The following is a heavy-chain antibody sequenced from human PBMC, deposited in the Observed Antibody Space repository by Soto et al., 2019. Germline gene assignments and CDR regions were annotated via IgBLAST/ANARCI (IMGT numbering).Heavy chain of an antibody. CDR2: ISAYNGNT. CDR3: VRDWTYYYGSGSYSNFDD. V-gene: IGHV1-18*01. J-gene: IGHJ4*02. Sequence: GASVKVSCKASGYTFTSYGISWVRQAPGQGLEWMGWISAYNGNTNYAQKLQGRVTMTTDTSTSTAYMELRSLRSDDTAVYYCVRDWTYYYGSGSYSNFDDWGQGTLVTVSS. CDR1: GYTFTSYG. D-gene: IGHD3-10*01.